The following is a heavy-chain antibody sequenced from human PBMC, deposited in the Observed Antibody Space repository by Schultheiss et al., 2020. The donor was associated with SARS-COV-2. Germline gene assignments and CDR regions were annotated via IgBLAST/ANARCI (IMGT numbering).Heavy chain of an antibody. V-gene: IGHV4-61*01. CDR1: GGSVSSGSYY. J-gene: IGHJ6*02. Sequence: SETLSLTCTVSGGSVSSGSYYWSWIRQHPGKGLEWIGYIYYSGSTNYNPSLKSRVTISVDTSKNQFSLNLSSVTAADTAVYYCARGVHGVVPGPLGLGPWYYYYGVDVWGQGTTVTVSS. D-gene: IGHD2-2*01. CDR2: IYYSGST. CDR3: ARGVHGVVPGPLGLGPWYYYYGVDV.